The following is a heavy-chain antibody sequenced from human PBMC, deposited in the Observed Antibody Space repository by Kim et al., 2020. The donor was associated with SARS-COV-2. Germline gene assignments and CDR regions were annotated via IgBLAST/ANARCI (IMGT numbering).Heavy chain of an antibody. V-gene: IGHV6-1*01. J-gene: IGHJ6*02. D-gene: IGHD6-25*01. CDR3: TRDSSGRPLDV. CDR1: GDSVSSNSAT. CDR2: TYYRSKWSS. Sequence: SQTLSLTCDISGDSVSSNSATWSWIRQSPSRGLEWLGRTYYRSKWSSDYAVSVKGRITINPDTSKNQFSLQLNSVTPEDTAVYFCTRDSSGRPLDVWGRGTTVTVS.